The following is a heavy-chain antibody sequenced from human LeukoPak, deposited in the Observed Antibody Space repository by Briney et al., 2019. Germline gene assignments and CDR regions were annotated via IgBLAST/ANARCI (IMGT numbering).Heavy chain of an antibody. J-gene: IGHJ3*02. V-gene: IGHV1-69*01. CDR2: IIPIFGTP. Sequence: ASVKVSCTASGGTFSSYAINWVRQAPGQGLEWMGGIIPIFGTPNYAQKFQDRVTITADESTSTAYMELSSLRSEDTAVYYCARCRQWLIKDLACDAFDIWGQGTMVTVSS. D-gene: IGHD6-19*01. CDR3: ARCRQWLIKDLACDAFDI. CDR1: GGTFSSYA.